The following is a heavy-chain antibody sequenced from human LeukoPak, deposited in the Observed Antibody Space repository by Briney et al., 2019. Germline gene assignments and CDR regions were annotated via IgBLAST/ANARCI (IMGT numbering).Heavy chain of an antibody. CDR3: ARAQTMVRGVTNYYYGMDV. Sequence: SETLSLTCSVSGGSINSFYWSWIRQPPGKGLEWIGYIYYSGSTNYNPSLKSRVTISVDTSKNQFSLKLSSVTAADTAVYYCARAQTMVRGVTNYYYGMDVWGQGTTVTVSS. D-gene: IGHD3-10*01. CDR1: GGSINSFY. V-gene: IGHV4-59*01. J-gene: IGHJ6*02. CDR2: IYYSGST.